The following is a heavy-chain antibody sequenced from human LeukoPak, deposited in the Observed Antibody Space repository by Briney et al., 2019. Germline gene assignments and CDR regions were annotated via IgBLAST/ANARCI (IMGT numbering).Heavy chain of an antibody. V-gene: IGHV4-59*01. CDR2: IYYSGST. Sequence: PSETLSLTCTVSGGAISSYYWSWIRQPPGKGLEWIGYIYYSGSTNYNPSLKSRVTISVDTSKNQFSLKLSSVTAADTAVYYCARSYGDYYDWFDPWGQGTLVTVSS. CDR1: GGAISSYY. CDR3: ARSYGDYYDWFDP. J-gene: IGHJ5*02. D-gene: IGHD4-17*01.